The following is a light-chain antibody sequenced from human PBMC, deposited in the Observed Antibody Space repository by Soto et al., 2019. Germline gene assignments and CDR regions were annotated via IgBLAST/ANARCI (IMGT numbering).Light chain of an antibody. Sequence: DIQMTQSPSSLSASVGDRVTITCQASQAINNYLNWYQQKPGKPPKLLIYDASNLEAGVPSRFRGGGSGTDFTFRITSLQPEDVATYYCQQYESLPPLFGPGTTVQIK. CDR2: DAS. CDR3: QQYESLPPL. V-gene: IGKV1-33*01. J-gene: IGKJ3*01. CDR1: QAINNY.